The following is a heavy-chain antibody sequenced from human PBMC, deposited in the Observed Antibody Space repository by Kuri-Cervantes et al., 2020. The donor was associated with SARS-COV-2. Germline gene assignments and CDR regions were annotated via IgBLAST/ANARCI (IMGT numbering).Heavy chain of an antibody. CDR2: IIPIFGTA. D-gene: IGHD5-12*01. Sequence: SVKVSCKASGGTFSSYAISWVRQAPGQGLEWMGGIIPIFGTANYAQKFQGRVTMTTDTSTSTAYMELRSLRSDDTAVYHCARDIVATIGYYYYGMDVWGQGTTVTVSS. J-gene: IGHJ6*02. CDR3: ARDIVATIGYYYYGMDV. CDR1: GGTFSSYA. V-gene: IGHV1-69*05.